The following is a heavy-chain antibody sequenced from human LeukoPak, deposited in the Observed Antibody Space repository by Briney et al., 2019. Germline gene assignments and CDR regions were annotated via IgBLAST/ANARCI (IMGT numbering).Heavy chain of an antibody. D-gene: IGHD6-19*01. V-gene: IGHV3-23*01. CDR1: GFTFSSYA. Sequence: GGPLRLSCAASGFTFSSYAMSWVRQAPGKGLEWFSGITGSGGSTYYADSVKGRFTISRDNSKNTLYLQMNRLRAEDTAVYYCANGGSIAVATPLDYWGQGTLVTVSS. J-gene: IGHJ4*02. CDR3: ANGGSIAVATPLDY. CDR2: ITGSGGST.